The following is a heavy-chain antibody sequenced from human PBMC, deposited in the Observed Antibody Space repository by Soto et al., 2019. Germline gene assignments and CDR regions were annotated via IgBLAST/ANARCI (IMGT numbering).Heavy chain of an antibody. CDR1: GYTFTNYA. Sequence: ASVKVSCKASGYTFTNYAMHWVRQAPGQRLEWMGWINAGNGNTKYSQKFQDRVTITRDTSASTAYMELGSLRSEDTAVYYCARDPRSGGSGSPFDYWGQGALVTVSS. J-gene: IGHJ4*02. CDR2: INAGNGNT. V-gene: IGHV1-3*01. D-gene: IGHD3-10*01. CDR3: ARDPRSGGSGSPFDY.